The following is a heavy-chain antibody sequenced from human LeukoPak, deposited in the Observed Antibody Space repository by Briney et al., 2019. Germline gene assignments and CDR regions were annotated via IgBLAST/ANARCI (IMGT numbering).Heavy chain of an antibody. V-gene: IGHV3-23*01. CDR1: GFSFRDYP. J-gene: IGHJ3*02. D-gene: IGHD1-1*01. CDR2: ISAGADVI. Sequence: GGSLRLSCEAAGFSFRDYPMGWVRRASGRRLEWVSGISAGADVIFYADPVKGRFTISRDNSKNTLYLQMNSLRAEDSAEYYCAKSLLTTATGTGRAFDIWGQGTMVTVSA. CDR3: AKSLLTTATGTGRAFDI.